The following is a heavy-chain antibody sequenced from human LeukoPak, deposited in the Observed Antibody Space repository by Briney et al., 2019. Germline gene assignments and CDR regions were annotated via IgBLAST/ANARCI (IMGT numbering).Heavy chain of an antibody. D-gene: IGHD3-10*01. CDR2: ISWNSGSI. J-gene: IGHJ4*02. Sequence: SGGSLRLSCAASGFTFDDYAMHWVRQAPGKGLEWVSGISWNSGSIGYADSVKGRFTISRDNAKNSLYLQMNSLRAEDTALYYCAKDKPSDGSGSYLFDYWGQGTLVTVSS. CDR3: AKDKPSDGSGSYLFDY. CDR1: GFTFDDYA. V-gene: IGHV3-9*01.